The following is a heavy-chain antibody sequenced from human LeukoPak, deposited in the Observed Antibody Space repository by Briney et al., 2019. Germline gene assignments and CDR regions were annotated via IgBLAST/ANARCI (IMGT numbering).Heavy chain of an antibody. Sequence: GASVKVSCKASGYTFTGYYMHWVRQAPGQGLEWMGWINPNSGGTNYAQKFQGRVTMTRDTSISTAYMELSRLRSDDTAVYYCARDLVGAAALGPYNWFDPWGQGTLVTVSS. D-gene: IGHD6-13*01. J-gene: IGHJ5*02. V-gene: IGHV1-2*02. CDR2: INPNSGGT. CDR3: ARDLVGAAALGPYNWFDP. CDR1: GYTFTGYY.